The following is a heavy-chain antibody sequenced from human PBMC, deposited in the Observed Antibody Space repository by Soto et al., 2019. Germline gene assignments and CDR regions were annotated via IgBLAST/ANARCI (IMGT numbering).Heavy chain of an antibody. Sequence: ASVKVSCQASGYTFFTYDISWVRQAPGQGREWMGWISTYSGDTKYAQKFQGRVTMTTDTSTTTAYLELRSLRSDDTAVYYCARHHGPTTSENWFDPWGQGTLVTVSS. J-gene: IGHJ5*02. CDR3: ARHHGPTTSENWFDP. D-gene: IGHD5-12*01. CDR1: GYTFFTYD. V-gene: IGHV1-18*01. CDR2: ISTYSGDT.